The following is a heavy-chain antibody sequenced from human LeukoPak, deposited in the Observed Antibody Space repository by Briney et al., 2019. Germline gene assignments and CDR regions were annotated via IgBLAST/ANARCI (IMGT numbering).Heavy chain of an antibody. V-gene: IGHV3-30*18. CDR3: AKARGYDYYFDY. J-gene: IGHJ4*02. D-gene: IGHD5-12*01. Sequence: GGSLRLSCAASGFTFSSYGMHWVRQAPGKGLEWVAVISYDGSNKYYADSVKGRFTISRDNSKNTLYLQMNSLRAEDTAVYYCAKARGYDYYFDYWGQGTLVTVSS. CDR2: ISYDGSNK. CDR1: GFTFSSYG.